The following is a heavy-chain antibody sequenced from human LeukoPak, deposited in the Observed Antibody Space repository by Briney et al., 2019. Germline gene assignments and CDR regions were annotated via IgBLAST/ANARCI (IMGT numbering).Heavy chain of an antibody. D-gene: IGHD6-19*01. CDR1: RYTFTSYY. Sequence: ASVKVSCKASRYTFTSYYMHWVRQAPGQGLEWMGIINPSGGSTSYAQNFQGRVTMTRDTSTSTVYMELSSLSSEDTAVYYCARDSIPVAGTFDYWGQGTLVTVSS. J-gene: IGHJ4*02. CDR2: INPSGGST. V-gene: IGHV1-46*01. CDR3: ARDSIPVAGTFDY.